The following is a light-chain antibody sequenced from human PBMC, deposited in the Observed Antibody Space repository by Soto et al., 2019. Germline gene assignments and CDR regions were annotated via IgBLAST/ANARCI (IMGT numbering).Light chain of an antibody. CDR2: EVS. J-gene: IGLJ3*02. CDR1: SSDVGGYKY. V-gene: IGLV2-14*01. CDR3: RSFTSTNTWV. Sequence: QSALTQPASVSGSPGQSITISCTGTSSDVGGYKYVSWYQQYPGKAPKLLIYEVSNRPSGVSSRFSGSKSGNTASLTISGLQADDEGDYYCRSFTSTNTWVFGGGTKVTVL.